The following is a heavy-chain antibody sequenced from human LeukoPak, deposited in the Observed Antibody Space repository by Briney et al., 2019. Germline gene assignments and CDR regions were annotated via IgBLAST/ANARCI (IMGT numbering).Heavy chain of an antibody. D-gene: IGHD3-22*01. Sequence: GGSLRLSCAASGFTFSSYSMNWVRRAPGKGLEWLSYIRSSIGTTYYADSLKGRFTISRDNAKNSLYLQMNSLRAEDTAVYYCARYSSDYTSDYHYYMDVWGKGTTVTVSS. V-gene: IGHV3-48*01. J-gene: IGHJ6*03. CDR2: IRSSIGTT. CDR1: GFTFSSYS. CDR3: ARYSSDYTSDYHYYMDV.